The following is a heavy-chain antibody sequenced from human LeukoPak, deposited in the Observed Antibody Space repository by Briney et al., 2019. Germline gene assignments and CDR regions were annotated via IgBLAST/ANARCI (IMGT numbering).Heavy chain of an antibody. J-gene: IGHJ5*02. D-gene: IGHD2-2*01. CDR2: MNPNSGNT. Sequence: GASVKVSCKASGYTFTSYDINWVRQATGQGLEWMGWMNPNSGNTGYAQKFQGRVTMTRNTSISTAYMELSSLRSEDTAVCYCARGLLRYCSSTSCSDNWFDPWGQGTLVTVSS. V-gene: IGHV1-8*01. CDR1: GYTFTSYD. CDR3: ARGLLRYCSSTSCSDNWFDP.